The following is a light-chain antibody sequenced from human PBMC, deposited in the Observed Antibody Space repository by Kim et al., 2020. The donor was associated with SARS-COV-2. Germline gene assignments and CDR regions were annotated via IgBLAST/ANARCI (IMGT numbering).Light chain of an antibody. CDR3: YSATDNNVF. CDR2: NDS. V-gene: IGLV3-27*01. CDR1: VLAKKY. J-gene: IGLJ2*01. Sequence: SYELTQPSSLSVSPGQTARITCSGNVLAKKYARWFQQKPGQAPVLVIYNDSVRPSGIPARFSGSSSGTTVTLTISGAQVEDEADYYCYSATDNNVFFGGGTQLTVL.